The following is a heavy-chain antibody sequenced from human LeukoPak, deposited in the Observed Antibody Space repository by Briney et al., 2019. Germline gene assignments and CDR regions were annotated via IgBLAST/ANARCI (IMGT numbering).Heavy chain of an antibody. D-gene: IGHD6-13*01. V-gene: IGHV1-24*01. CDR1: GYTLTELS. CDR3: ARTIADNWYFDL. CDR2: FDPEDGET. J-gene: IGHJ2*01. Sequence: ASVKVSCKVSGYTLTELSMHWVRQAPGKGLEWMGGFDPEDGETIYAQKFQGRVTMTEDTSTDTAYMELSSLRSDDTAVYYCARTIADNWYFDLWGRGTLVTVSS.